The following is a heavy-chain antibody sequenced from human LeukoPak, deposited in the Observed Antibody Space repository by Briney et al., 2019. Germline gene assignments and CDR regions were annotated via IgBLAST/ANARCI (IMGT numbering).Heavy chain of an antibody. J-gene: IGHJ4*02. CDR3: GRDGYYYDSSGYVNY. Sequence: GGSLRLSCAASGFTFSSYWMHWVRQAPGKGLVGVARINSDGSSTSYADSVKGRFTISRDNAKNTLYLQMNSLRVEDTAVYFCGRDGYYYDSSGYVNYWGQGTLVTVSS. V-gene: IGHV3-74*01. CDR1: GFTFSSYW. CDR2: INSDGSST. D-gene: IGHD3-22*01.